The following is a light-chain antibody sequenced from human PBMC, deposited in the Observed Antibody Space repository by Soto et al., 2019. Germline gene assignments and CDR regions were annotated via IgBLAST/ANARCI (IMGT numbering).Light chain of an antibody. Sequence: DIQMTQSPSSVSASVGDRVTITCRASQGITNWLAWYQQKPGKAPKLLIYAASGLPSGVPSRFSGSGSGTYVTLTISRLQPEDFATYYCQQTSSTPRTFGQGTKLEIK. CDR1: QGITNW. V-gene: IGKV1-12*01. CDR3: QQTSSTPRT. CDR2: AAS. J-gene: IGKJ2*01.